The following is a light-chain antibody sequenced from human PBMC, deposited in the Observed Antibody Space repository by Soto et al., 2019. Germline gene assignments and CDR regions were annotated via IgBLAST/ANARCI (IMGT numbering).Light chain of an antibody. CDR1: QSISSSY. CDR2: GVS. V-gene: IGKV3D-20*02. CDR3: QQRRTWPLT. J-gene: IGKJ4*01. Sequence: DIVLTQSPGTLSLSPGERATLSCRASQSISSSYLAWYQQKPGQAPRLLIHGVSTRATGIPDRFSGSGSGTDFTLTISRLEPEDFAVYYCQQRRTWPLTFGGGTKVDI.